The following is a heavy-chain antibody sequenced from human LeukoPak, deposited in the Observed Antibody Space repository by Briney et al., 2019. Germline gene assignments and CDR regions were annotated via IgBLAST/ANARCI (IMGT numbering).Heavy chain of an antibody. Sequence: ASVKVSCKASGGTFISYAISWVRQAPGQGLEWMGWINPNSGGTNYAQKFQGRVTMTRDTSISTAYMELSRLRSDDTAVYYCAFGINVDTAMVGWFDPWGQGTLVTVSS. V-gene: IGHV1-2*02. CDR2: INPNSGGT. CDR1: GGTFISYA. D-gene: IGHD5-18*01. CDR3: AFGINVDTAMVGWFDP. J-gene: IGHJ5*02.